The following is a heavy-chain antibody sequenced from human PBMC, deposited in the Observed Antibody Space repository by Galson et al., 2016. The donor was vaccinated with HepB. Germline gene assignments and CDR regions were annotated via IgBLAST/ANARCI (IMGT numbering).Heavy chain of an antibody. J-gene: IGHJ6*02. CDR1: GLSLSSYG. Sequence: SLRLSCAASGLSLSSYGMQWVRQAPGKGLEWVAVLMHVGGEKDYGDAVKGRFTIPRDDSKNTLHLQMNSLRGDDTAVYYCARGYYNAMDVWGQGATVTVSS. V-gene: IGHV3-30-3*01. CDR3: ARGYYNAMDV. CDR2: LMHVGGEK.